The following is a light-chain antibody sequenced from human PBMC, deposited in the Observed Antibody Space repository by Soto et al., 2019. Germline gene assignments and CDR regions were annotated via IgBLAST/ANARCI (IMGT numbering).Light chain of an antibody. J-gene: IGLJ3*02. CDR1: TSNIGNNY. V-gene: IGLV1-51*01. CDR2: DHN. Sequence: QSVLTQPPSVSAAPGQKVTISCAGTTSNIGNNYVSWYQQLPGTAPKLLIYDHNRRPSGIPDRFSGSKSGTSATLGITGLQTGDEADYYCGTWDSSLSAMVFGGGTKLTV. CDR3: GTWDSSLSAMV.